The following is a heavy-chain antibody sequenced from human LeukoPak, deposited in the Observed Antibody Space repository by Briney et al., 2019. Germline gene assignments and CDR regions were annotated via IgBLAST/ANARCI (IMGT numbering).Heavy chain of an antibody. D-gene: IGHD6-13*01. CDR1: GGTFSSYA. CDR2: IIPIFGTA. J-gene: IGHJ4*02. V-gene: IGHV1-69*05. Sequence: SVKVSCKASGGTFSSYAITWVRQAPGQGLEWMGRIIPIFGTANYAQKFQGRVTITTDESTRTAYMELSSLRSEDTAVYYCARERPPGDSSSWYLEGYFDIWGQGSLVIVSS. CDR3: ARERPPGDSSSWYLEGYFDI.